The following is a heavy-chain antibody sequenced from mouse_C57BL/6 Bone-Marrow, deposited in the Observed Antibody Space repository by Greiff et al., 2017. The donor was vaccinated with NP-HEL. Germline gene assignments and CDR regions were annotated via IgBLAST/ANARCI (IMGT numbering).Heavy chain of an antibody. CDR2: IYPGSGNT. J-gene: IGHJ3*01. D-gene: IGHD2-4*01. Sequence: VKLVESGPELVKPGASVKISCKASGYSFTSYYIHWVKQRPGQGLEWIGWIYPGSGNTKYNEKFKGKATLTAYTSSSTAYMQLSSLTSEDAAVYYCARSGEAYDYDSFAYWGQGTLVTVSA. CDR1: GYSFTSYY. V-gene: IGHV1-66*01. CDR3: ARSGEAYDYDSFAY.